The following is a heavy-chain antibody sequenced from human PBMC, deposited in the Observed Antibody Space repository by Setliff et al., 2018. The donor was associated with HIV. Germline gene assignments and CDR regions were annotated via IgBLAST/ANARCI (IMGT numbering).Heavy chain of an antibody. Sequence: SETLSLTCTVSGGYMSGYYWSWIRQPPGKGLEWIGYIYIDGTPNYNPSLKSRVTISVDTSKNQFSLKLSSVTAADTAVYYCARVKRGGTSRSFLDYWGQGNLVTVSS. J-gene: IGHJ4*02. CDR1: GGYMSGYY. V-gene: IGHV4-59*01. CDR2: IYIDGTP. CDR3: ARVKRGGTSRSFLDY. D-gene: IGHD3-10*01.